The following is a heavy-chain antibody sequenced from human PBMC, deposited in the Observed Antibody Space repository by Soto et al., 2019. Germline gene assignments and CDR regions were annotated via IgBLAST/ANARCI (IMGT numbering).Heavy chain of an antibody. CDR3: ARARTWEQFDY. CDR2: IYYSGST. V-gene: IGHV4-59*01. D-gene: IGHD1-1*01. J-gene: IGHJ4*02. Sequence: WETLSLTCTVSGGSISSYYWSWIRQPPGKGLEWIGYIYYSGSTNYNPSLKSRVTISVDTSKNQFSLKLSSVTAADTAVYYCARARTWEQFDYWGQGTLVTVSS. CDR1: GGSISSYY.